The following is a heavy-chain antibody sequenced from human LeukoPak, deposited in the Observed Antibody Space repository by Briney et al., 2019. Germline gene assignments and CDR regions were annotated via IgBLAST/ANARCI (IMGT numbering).Heavy chain of an antibody. CDR1: GYSISNYW. D-gene: IGHD2-21*02. CDR2: IYPGDSDT. V-gene: IGHV5-51*01. CDR3: ARRAYCGGDCYVDY. Sequence: GESLKISCKGSGYSISNYWNGWVRQMPGKGLEWMGIIYPGDSDTRYSAYFEGQVTISADKSISTAYLQWSSLKASDTAMYYCARRAYCGGDCYVDYWGQGTLVTVSS. J-gene: IGHJ4*02.